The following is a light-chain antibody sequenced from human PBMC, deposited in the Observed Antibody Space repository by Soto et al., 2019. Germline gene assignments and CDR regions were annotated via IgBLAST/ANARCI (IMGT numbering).Light chain of an antibody. J-gene: IGLJ1*01. CDR2: SNN. CDR3: AAWYGSRSADV. Sequence: QSVLTQPPSASGAPGQRVIVSCSGGSANVGSNSVNWYQHLPGSAPNLLIFSNNQRPSGGPDRLSGAKSGTAASLAIGGLQSDDEADYYCAAWYGSRSADVFGSGTKLTVL. V-gene: IGLV1-44*01. CDR1: SANVGSNS.